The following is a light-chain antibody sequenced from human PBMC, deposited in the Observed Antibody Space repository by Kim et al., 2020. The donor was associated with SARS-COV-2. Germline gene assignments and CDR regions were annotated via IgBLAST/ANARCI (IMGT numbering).Light chain of an antibody. CDR3: QQYDNLPYT. CDR1: QSVLNK. J-gene: IGKJ2*01. CDR2: WSS. V-gene: IGKV4-1*01. Sequence: AVSLGDRTTINCKSWQSVLNKFVWYQQKPGQPPKLLIRWSSDRESGVPDRFSGSGSGTDFTLTISSLQAEDVAVYYCQQYDNLPYTFGQGTKLE.